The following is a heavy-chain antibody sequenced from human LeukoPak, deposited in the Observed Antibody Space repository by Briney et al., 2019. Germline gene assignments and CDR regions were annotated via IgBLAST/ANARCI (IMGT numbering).Heavy chain of an antibody. J-gene: IGHJ6*02. Sequence: PGRSLRLSCAAPGFTFSSYAMHWVRQAPGKGLEWVAVISYDGSDKYYADSVKGRFTISRDNSKNTLYLQMNSLRAEDTAVYYCAREAIVVVPAAMRKYYGMDVWGQGTTVTVSS. CDR2: ISYDGSDK. D-gene: IGHD2-2*01. CDR1: GFTFSSYA. CDR3: AREAIVVVPAAMRKYYGMDV. V-gene: IGHV3-30-3*01.